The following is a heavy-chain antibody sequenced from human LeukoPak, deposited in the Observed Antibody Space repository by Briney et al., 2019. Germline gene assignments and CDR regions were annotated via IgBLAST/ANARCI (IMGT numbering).Heavy chain of an antibody. D-gene: IGHD3/OR15-3a*01. CDR1: GFIVSSNY. CDR2: IYSGGST. J-gene: IGHJ4*02. Sequence: GGSLRLSCAASGFIVSSNYMSWVRQAPGKGLEWVSVIYSGGSTYYVDSVKGRFTISRDNSKNTLYLQMNSLRAEDTAVYYCAKVRTGHYFDYWGQGTLVTVSS. CDR3: AKVRTGHYFDY. V-gene: IGHV3-53*01.